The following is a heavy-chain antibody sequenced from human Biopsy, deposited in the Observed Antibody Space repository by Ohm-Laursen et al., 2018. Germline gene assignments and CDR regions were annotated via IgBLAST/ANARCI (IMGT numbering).Heavy chain of an antibody. CDR3: ARADMVTTIVDY. J-gene: IGHJ4*02. CDR1: GDSISSGGNY. D-gene: IGHD5-12*01. Sequence: SQTLSLTCTVSGDSISSGGNYWSWIRQFPGKGLEWIAYIYHTGSTYYNPSLKRRLSIAIDTSKNQFSVSLRSVTAADTAVYYCARADMVTTIVDYWGQGTLVTVSS. V-gene: IGHV4-31*03. CDR2: IYHTGST.